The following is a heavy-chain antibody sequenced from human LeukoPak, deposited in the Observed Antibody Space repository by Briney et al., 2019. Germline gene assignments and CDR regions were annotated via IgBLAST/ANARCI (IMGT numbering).Heavy chain of an antibody. CDR1: GFTISDDY. Sequence: GGSLRLSCAASGFTISDDYLAWVRQAPGTGLEWISVIYGGGATYYADSVKGRFTISRDGSKNMLFLHMTNLSPEDGAVYYCARLLPASRHYFDYWGQGTPVTVSS. V-gene: IGHV3-53*01. CDR3: ARLLPASRHYFDY. J-gene: IGHJ4*02. D-gene: IGHD2-15*01. CDR2: IYGGGAT.